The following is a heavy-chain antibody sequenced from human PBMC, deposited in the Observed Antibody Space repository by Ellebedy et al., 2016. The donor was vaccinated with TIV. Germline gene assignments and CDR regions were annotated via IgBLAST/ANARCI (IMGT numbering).Heavy chain of an antibody. CDR3: ARRPYCSGGSGGMDV. Sequence: PGGSLRLSCAASEFSFRSYEMNWVRQAPGMGLQWVSYISSSGTNINYADSVKGRFTISRDNAKNSLYLQMNSLRVEDTAVYYCARRPYCSGGSGGMDVWGQGTTVTVSS. V-gene: IGHV3-48*03. CDR2: ISSSGTNI. D-gene: IGHD2-15*01. J-gene: IGHJ6*02. CDR1: EFSFRSYE.